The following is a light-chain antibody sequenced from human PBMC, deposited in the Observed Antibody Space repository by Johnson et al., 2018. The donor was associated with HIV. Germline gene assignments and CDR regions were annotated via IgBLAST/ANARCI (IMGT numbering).Light chain of an antibody. CDR2: DND. CDR1: NSNIGNNY. Sequence: QSVLSQPPSVSAAPGQKVTISCSGSNSNIGNNYISWYQHLPGTAPKLLIYDNDRRPSGVPDRFSGSKSGTSATLDITGLQSGDEADYYCGTWDNSLNTGAVFGPGTKVTVL. V-gene: IGLV1-51*02. CDR3: GTWDNSLNTGAV. J-gene: IGLJ1*01.